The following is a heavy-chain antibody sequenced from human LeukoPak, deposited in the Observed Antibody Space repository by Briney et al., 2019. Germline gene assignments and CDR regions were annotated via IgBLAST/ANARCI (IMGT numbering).Heavy chain of an antibody. D-gene: IGHD3-10*01. CDR2: TYFTGTT. CDR1: GGSISSY. V-gene: IGHV4-59*01. J-gene: IGHJ4*02. Sequence: TSETLSLTCTVSGGSISSYWSWIRQSPGKGLEWIGYTYFTGTTNYNPSLKSRLTISIDTSRNQFSLKPSSATAADTAIYYCVNGGSYLTKWGQGTLVTVSS. CDR3: VNGGSYLTK.